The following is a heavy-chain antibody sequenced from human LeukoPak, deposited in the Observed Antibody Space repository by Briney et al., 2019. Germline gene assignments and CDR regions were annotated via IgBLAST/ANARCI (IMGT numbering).Heavy chain of an antibody. D-gene: IGHD1-14*01. CDR3: ARGVEPLAANTLAY. Sequence: GGALRLSCAASGFTLITNDMAWVRQAPGKGVEGVSGLYSDGNTRYADSVQGRFTISRDKSKNTLYLEMNSLSPDDTAVYHCARGVEPLAANTLAYWGQGTLVTVSS. CDR1: GFTLITND. CDR2: LYSDGNT. J-gene: IGHJ4*02. V-gene: IGHV3-53*01.